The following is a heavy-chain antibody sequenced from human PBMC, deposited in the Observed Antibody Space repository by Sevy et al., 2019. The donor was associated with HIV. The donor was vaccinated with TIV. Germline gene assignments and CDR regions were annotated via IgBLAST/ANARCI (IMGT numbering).Heavy chain of an antibody. CDR1: GYSIRNGYY. Sequence: SETLSLTCTVSGYSIRNGYYWAWIRQPPGKGLEWIGSIHHSGITHYNPSLKSRVIISVDTSKNQVSLELSSVTVADTAMYYCARDRKYPLYYFDYWGQGILATVSS. D-gene: IGHD6-6*01. V-gene: IGHV4-38-2*02. CDR2: IHHSGIT. CDR3: ARDRKYPLYYFDY. J-gene: IGHJ4*02.